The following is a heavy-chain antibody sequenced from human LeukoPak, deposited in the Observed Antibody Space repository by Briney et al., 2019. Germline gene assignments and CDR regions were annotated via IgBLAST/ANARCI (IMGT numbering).Heavy chain of an antibody. CDR3: ARGHIVDAFDI. V-gene: IGHV3-48*01. D-gene: IGHD2-15*01. CDR2: ISSSSSTI. J-gene: IGHJ3*02. CDR1: GFTFSSYS. Sequence: SGGSLRLSCAASGFTFSSYSMNWVRQAPGKGLEWVSSISSSSSTIYYADSVKGRFTISRDNAKNSLYLQMNSLRAEDTAVYYCARGHIVDAFDIWGQGTMVTVSS.